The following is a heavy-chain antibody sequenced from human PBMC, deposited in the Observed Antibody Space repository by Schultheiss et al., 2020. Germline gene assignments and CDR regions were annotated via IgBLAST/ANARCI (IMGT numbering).Heavy chain of an antibody. V-gene: IGHV4-34*01. CDR2: IYYSGST. Sequence: WGSLRLSCAVYGGSFSGYYWSWIRQPPGKGLEWIGSIYYSGSTYYNPSLKSRVTISVDTSKNQFSLKLSSVTAADTAVYYCARGRKRDYYYYYMDVWGQGTTVTVSS. CDR1: GGSFSGYY. J-gene: IGHJ6*03. CDR3: ARGRKRDYYYYYMDV.